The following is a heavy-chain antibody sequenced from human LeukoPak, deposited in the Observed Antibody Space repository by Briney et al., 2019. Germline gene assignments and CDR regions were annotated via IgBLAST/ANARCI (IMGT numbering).Heavy chain of an antibody. CDR1: VYSFTSYW. CDR3: ATGLDIVAYYFDY. Sequence: GESLKISCKGSVYSFTSYWIGWVRQMPGKSLEWMGIIYPGDSDTRYSPSFQGQVPISADKSISTAYLQWSSLKASDTAMYYCATGLDIVAYYFDYWGQGTLVTVSS. V-gene: IGHV5-51*01. CDR2: IYPGDSDT. D-gene: IGHD5-12*01. J-gene: IGHJ4*02.